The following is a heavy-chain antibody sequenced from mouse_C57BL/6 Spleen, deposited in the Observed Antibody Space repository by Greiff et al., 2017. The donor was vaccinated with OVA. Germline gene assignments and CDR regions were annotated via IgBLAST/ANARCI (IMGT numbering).Heavy chain of an antibody. CDR3: ARSRDGPCDY. J-gene: IGHJ2*01. CDR2: IDPSDSYT. V-gene: IGHV1-69*01. D-gene: IGHD3-1*01. CDR1: GYTFTSYW. Sequence: VQLQESGAELVMPGASVKLSCKASGYTFTSYWMHWVKQRPGQGLEWIGEIDPSDSYTNYNQKFKGKSTLTVDKSSSTAYMQLSSLTSEDSAVYYCARSRDGPCDYWGQGTTLTVSS.